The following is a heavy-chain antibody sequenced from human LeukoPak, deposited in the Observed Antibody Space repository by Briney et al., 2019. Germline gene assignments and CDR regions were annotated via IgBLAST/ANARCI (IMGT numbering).Heavy chain of an antibody. CDR3: ARLSLGSGGFYFDY. V-gene: IGHV4-38-2*01. CDR1: GYSISSGYY. Sequence: SETLSLTCAVSGYSISSGYYWGWIRQPPGQGLEWIGSIYHSGSTYYNPSHKSRVTISVDTSKNQFSLKLSSVTAADTAVYYCARLSLGSGGFYFDYWGLGTLVTVSS. CDR2: IYHSGST. J-gene: IGHJ4*02. D-gene: IGHD3-10*01.